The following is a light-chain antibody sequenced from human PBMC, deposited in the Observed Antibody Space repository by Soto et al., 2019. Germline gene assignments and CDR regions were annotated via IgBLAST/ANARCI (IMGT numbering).Light chain of an antibody. V-gene: IGKV1-5*01. J-gene: IGKJ1*01. CDR3: QHYNSYSEA. CDR2: DAS. Sequence: DIQMTQSPSSVSASVGDRVTITCRASQGISSGLAWYQQKPGKAPKVLIYDASSLQSGVPSRFSGSGSGTEFTLTISSLQPDDFATYYCQHYNSYSEAFGQGTKVDIK. CDR1: QGISSG.